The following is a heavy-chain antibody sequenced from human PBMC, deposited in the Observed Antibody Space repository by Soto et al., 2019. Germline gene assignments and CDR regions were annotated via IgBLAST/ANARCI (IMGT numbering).Heavy chain of an antibody. J-gene: IGHJ4*02. CDR1: VFTFSSYA. Sequence: RWSLRLSCSASVFTFSSYAMSWFRQAPGKGLEWVSTISGSDGRTYSTDSVKGRFTISRDNSRNTAYLQMNSLRVEDTAVYYCAKGVSQYTPLALFDYWGRGTLVTVSS. CDR2: ISGSDGRT. V-gene: IGHV3-23*01. D-gene: IGHD5-18*01. CDR3: AKGVSQYTPLALFDY.